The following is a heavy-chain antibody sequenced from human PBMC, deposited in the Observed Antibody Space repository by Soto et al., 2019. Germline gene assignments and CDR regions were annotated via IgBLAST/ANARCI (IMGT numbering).Heavy chain of an antibody. D-gene: IGHD2-2*02. Sequence: QVKLVQSGAEVKKPGASVKVSCKASGYTFTRYDINWVRQATGQGLEWMGWMNPNSGNTVYAQKFQGRVTMTRNTSISTTYMALSILRSDYTSVYYCASSKLFCISTSCYSYYYYGIDVGGQGATVTVAS. J-gene: IGHJ6*02. CDR3: ASSKLFCISTSCYSYYYYGIDV. CDR2: MNPNSGNT. CDR1: GYTFTRYD. V-gene: IGHV1-8*01.